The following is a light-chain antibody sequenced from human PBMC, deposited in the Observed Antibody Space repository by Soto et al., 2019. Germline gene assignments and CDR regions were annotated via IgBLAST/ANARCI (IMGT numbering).Light chain of an antibody. Sequence: QSVLTQPPSASGSPCQSVAISCTGTSSDVGGYNYVSWYQQHPGKAPKLMIYDVSKRPSGVPDRFSGSKSGNTASLTVTGLQAEDEADYYCSSYAGTHIVFGTGTKVTVL. CDR1: SSDVGGYNY. V-gene: IGLV2-8*01. CDR2: DVS. CDR3: SSYAGTHIV. J-gene: IGLJ1*01.